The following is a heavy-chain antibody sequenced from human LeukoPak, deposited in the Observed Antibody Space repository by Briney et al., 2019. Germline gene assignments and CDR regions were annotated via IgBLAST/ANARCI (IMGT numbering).Heavy chain of an antibody. CDR2: INHSGST. V-gene: IGHV4-34*01. Sequence: GSLRLSCAASGFTFSNAWMSWVRQPPGKGLEWIGEINHSGSTNYNPSLKSRVTISVDTSKNQFSLKLSSVTAADTAVYYCARVKDIVLMVYAGGNWFDPWGQGTLVTVSS. CDR3: ARVKDIVLMVYAGGNWFDP. J-gene: IGHJ5*02. CDR1: GFTFSNAW. D-gene: IGHD2-8*01.